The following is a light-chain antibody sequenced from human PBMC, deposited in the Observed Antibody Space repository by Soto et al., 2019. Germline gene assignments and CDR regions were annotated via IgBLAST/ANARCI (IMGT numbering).Light chain of an antibody. Sequence: EIVLTQSPGTLSLSPGERATLSCRASQSVTSSLAWYQQKPGQAPRLLIYGASSRATGIPDRFSGSGSGTDFTLTISRLEPEDFAVYYCQQYGNSPLTFGPGTKVDIK. J-gene: IGKJ3*01. CDR1: QSVTSS. V-gene: IGKV3-20*01. CDR3: QQYGNSPLT. CDR2: GAS.